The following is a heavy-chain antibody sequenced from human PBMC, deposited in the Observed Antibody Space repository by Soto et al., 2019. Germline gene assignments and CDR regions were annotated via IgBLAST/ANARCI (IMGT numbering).Heavy chain of an antibody. D-gene: IGHD2-2*01. CDR3: AAGYCSSTSCTDYYYYYYMDV. CDR2: IVVGSGNT. J-gene: IGHJ6*03. V-gene: IGHV1-58*02. CDR1: GFTFTSSA. Sequence: SVKVSCKASGFTFTSSAMQWVRQARGQRLEWIGWIVVGSGNTNYAQKFQERVTITRDMSTSTAYMELSSLRSEDTAVYYCAAGYCSSTSCTDYYYYYYMDVWDKGTTVTVSS.